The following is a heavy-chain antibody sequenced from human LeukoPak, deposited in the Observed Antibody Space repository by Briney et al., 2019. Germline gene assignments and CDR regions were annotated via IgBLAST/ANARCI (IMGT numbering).Heavy chain of an antibody. CDR1: GFTFSSYS. Sequence: GGSLRLSCAASGFTFSSYSMNWVRQAPGKGLEWISYITGSSGTIYYADSVKGRFTISRDNAKNSLYLQMNSLRAEDTAVYYCARGDYGDYVDNWFDPWGQGTLVTVSS. CDR2: ITGSSGTI. J-gene: IGHJ5*02. D-gene: IGHD4-17*01. V-gene: IGHV3-48*01. CDR3: ARGDYGDYVDNWFDP.